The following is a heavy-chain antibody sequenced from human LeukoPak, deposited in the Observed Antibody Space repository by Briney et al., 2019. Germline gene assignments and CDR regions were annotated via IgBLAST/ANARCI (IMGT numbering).Heavy chain of an antibody. CDR3: ARATVTTSGDAFDI. V-gene: IGHV1-69*13. CDR2: IIPILGTA. Sequence: SVKVSCKASGGTFSSYAISWVRQAPGQGLEWMGGIIPILGTANYAQKFQGRVTITADESTSTAYMGLSSLRSEDTAVYYCARATVTTSGDAFDIWGQGTMVTVSS. CDR1: GGTFSSYA. J-gene: IGHJ3*02. D-gene: IGHD4-17*01.